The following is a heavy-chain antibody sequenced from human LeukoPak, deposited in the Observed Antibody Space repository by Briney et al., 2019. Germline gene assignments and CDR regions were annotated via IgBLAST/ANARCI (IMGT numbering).Heavy chain of an antibody. D-gene: IGHD2-2*01. CDR3: ATSFCSSTSCYYSGP. CDR2: FDPEDGET. CDR1: GYTLTGLS. Sequence: GASVKVSCKVSGYTLTGLSMHWVRQAPGKGLEWMGGFDPEDGETIYAQKFQGRVTMTEDTSTDTAYMELSSLRSEDTAVYYCATSFCSSTSCYYSGPWGQGTLVTVSS. J-gene: IGHJ4*02. V-gene: IGHV1-24*01.